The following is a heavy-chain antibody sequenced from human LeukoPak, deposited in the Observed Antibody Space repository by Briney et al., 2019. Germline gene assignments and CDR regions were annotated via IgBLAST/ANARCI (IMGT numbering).Heavy chain of an antibody. V-gene: IGHV4-4*09. CDR2: IYTSGST. D-gene: IGHD5-18*01. CDR3: AGGYSYDDDAFDI. J-gene: IGHJ3*02. CDR1: GGSISSYY. Sequence: SETLSLTCTVSGGSISSYYWSWIRQPPGKGLEWIGYIYTSGSTNYNPSLKSRVTISVDTSKNQFSLKLSSVTAADTAVYYCAGGYSYDDDAFDIWGQGTTVTVSS.